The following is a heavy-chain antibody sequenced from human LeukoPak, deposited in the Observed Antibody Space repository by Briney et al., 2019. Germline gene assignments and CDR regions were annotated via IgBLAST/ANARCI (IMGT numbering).Heavy chain of an antibody. CDR2: INWNGGST. Sequence: GGSLRLSCAASGFTFDDYGMRWVRQAPGKGLGWVSVINWNGGSTGYADSVKGRFTISRDNAKNSLYLQMNSLRAEDTALYYCAKVNRSGWYYFDYWGQGTLVTVSS. CDR1: GFTFDDYG. V-gene: IGHV3-20*04. CDR3: AKVNRSGWYYFDY. D-gene: IGHD6-19*01. J-gene: IGHJ4*02.